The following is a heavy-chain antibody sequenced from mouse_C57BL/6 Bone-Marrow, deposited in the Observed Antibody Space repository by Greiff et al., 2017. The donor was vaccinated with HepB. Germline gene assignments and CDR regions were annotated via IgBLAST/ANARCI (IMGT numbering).Heavy chain of an antibody. CDR3: ARGYGSSYGAMDY. V-gene: IGHV1-4*01. D-gene: IGHD1-1*01. CDR1: GYTFTSYT. CDR2: INPSSGYT. J-gene: IGHJ4*01. Sequence: LVESGAELARPGASVKMSCKASGYTFTSYTMHWVKQRPGQGLEWIGYINPSSGYTKYNQKFKDKATLTADKSSSTAYMQLSSLTSEDSAVYYCARGYGSSYGAMDYWGQGTSVTVSS.